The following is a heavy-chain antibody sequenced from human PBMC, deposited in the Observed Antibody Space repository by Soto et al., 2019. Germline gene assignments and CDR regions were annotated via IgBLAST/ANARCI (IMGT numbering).Heavy chain of an antibody. Sequence: QVQLVESGGGAVQPGRSLRLSCAASGFTFSSYGMHWVRQAPGKGLEWVAVISYDGRIKYYADSVKGRFSVSRDNSKNTLYLQMNSLRAEDTAVYYCAKDGDVDYGANSLSFDHWGQGTLVTVSS. J-gene: IGHJ4*02. CDR2: ISYDGRIK. V-gene: IGHV3-30*18. CDR3: AKDGDVDYGANSLSFDH. D-gene: IGHD4-17*01. CDR1: GFTFSSYG.